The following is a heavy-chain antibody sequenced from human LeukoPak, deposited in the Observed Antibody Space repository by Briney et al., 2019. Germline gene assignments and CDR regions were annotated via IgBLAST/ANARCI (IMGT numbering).Heavy chain of an antibody. J-gene: IGHJ4*02. CDR2: IYNSGRT. CDR3: ARIEDYGGNSVNY. Sequence: SETLSLTCTVSGDSVSSPNYYWNWIRQPPGKGLEWIGYIYNSGRTNYNPSLKSRVTISVDTSKNQFSLKLSSVTAADTAVYYCARIEDYGGNSVNYWGQGTLVTVSS. V-gene: IGHV4-61*01. D-gene: IGHD4-23*01. CDR1: GDSVSSPNYY.